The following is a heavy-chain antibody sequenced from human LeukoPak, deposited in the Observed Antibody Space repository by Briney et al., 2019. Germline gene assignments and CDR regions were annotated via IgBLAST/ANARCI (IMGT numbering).Heavy chain of an antibody. Sequence: GASVKVSCKASGYTFTSYYLHWMRQAPGQGLEWMGWIHPNSGGTHYAQKFQGRLTITRDTSLNTVYMELNRLISDDTAVYYCTREDYWGQGTLVTVSS. J-gene: IGHJ4*02. CDR2: IHPNSGGT. V-gene: IGHV1-2*02. CDR3: TREDY. CDR1: GYTFTSYY.